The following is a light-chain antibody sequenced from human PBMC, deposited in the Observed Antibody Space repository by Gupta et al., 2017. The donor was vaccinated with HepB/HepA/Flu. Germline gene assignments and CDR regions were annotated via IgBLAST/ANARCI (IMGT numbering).Light chain of an antibody. CDR3: QVWDSSSDHYVV. CDR1: NIGSKS. Sequence: SYVLPQPPSVSLASAKTARTTCGGNNIGSKSVHWYQQKPGQAPVLVVYYDSDRPSGIPERFSGSNAGNTATLTISRVEAGDEDDYYCQVWDSSSDHYVVFGGGTKLTVL. J-gene: IGLJ2*01. CDR2: YDS. V-gene: IGLV3-21*03.